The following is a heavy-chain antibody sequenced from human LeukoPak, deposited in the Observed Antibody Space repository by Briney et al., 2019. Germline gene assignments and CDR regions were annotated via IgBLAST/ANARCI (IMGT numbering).Heavy chain of an antibody. J-gene: IGHJ4*02. V-gene: IGHV1-69*06. CDR3: AREYSSSSGGNY. CDR2: IIPICGTA. CDR1: GGTFSSYA. Sequence: ASVKVSCKASGGTFSSYAISWVRQAPGQGLEWMGRIIPICGTANYAQKFQGRVTITADKSTSTAYMEMSGLRSEDTAVYYCAREYSSSSGGNYWGQGTLVTVSS. D-gene: IGHD6-6*01.